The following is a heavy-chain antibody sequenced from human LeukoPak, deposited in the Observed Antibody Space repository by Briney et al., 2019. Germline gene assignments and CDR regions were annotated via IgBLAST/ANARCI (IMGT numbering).Heavy chain of an antibody. CDR1: GFTVSSNY. V-gene: IGHV3-74*01. D-gene: IGHD2-8*02. CDR2: INSDGSRT. CDR3: ARVLTGSWDWFDP. J-gene: IGHJ5*02. Sequence: PGGSLRLSCAASGFTVSSNYMSWVRQAPGKGLVWVSRINSDGSRTNYADSVKGRFTISRDNAKNTLYLQMSSLRAEDTAVYYCARVLTGSWDWFDPWGQGTLVTVSS.